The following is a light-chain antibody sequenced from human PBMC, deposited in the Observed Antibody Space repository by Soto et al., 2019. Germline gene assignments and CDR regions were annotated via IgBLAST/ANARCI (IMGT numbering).Light chain of an antibody. CDR3: QQYDNWPPLT. Sequence: EFVLTQSPGTLSLSPGERVTLSCRASQSLTNSFMAWYQQKPGQAPRLLISGASTRATGIPARFSGSGSGTEFTLTISSLQSEDFAVYYCQQYDNWPPLTFGGGTKVEIK. V-gene: IGKV3-15*01. CDR2: GAS. CDR1: QSLTNS. J-gene: IGKJ4*01.